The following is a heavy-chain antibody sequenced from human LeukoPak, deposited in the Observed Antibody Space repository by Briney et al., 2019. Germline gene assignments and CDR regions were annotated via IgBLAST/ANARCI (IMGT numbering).Heavy chain of an antibody. CDR2: IKSKTDDGTT. CDR1: GFTFSNAW. Sequence: KPGGSLRLSCAASGFTFSNAWMSWVRQAPGKGLEWVGRIKSKTDDGTTDYAAPVKGRFTISRDDSKNTLYLQMNSLKTEDTAVYYCTTDSGDTAMVDYWGQGTLATVSS. V-gene: IGHV3-15*01. D-gene: IGHD5-18*01. CDR3: TTDSGDTAMVDY. J-gene: IGHJ4*02.